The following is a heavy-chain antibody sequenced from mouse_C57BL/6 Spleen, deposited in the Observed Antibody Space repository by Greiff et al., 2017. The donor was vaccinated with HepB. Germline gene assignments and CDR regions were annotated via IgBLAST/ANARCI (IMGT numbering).Heavy chain of an antibody. CDR3: ARAGLTGTGDY. CDR2: IYPGSGNT. J-gene: IGHJ2*01. Sequence: QVQLKESGPELVKPGASVKISCKASGYSFTSYYIHWVKQRPGQGLEWIGWIYPGSGNTKYNEKFKGKATLTADTSSSTAYMKLSSLTSEDSAVYYCARAGLTGTGDYWGQGTTLTVSS. D-gene: IGHD4-1*01. V-gene: IGHV1-66*01. CDR1: GYSFTSYY.